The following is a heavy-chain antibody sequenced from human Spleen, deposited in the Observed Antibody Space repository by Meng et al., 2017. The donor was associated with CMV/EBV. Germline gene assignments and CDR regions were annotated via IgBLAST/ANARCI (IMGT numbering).Heavy chain of an antibody. D-gene: IGHD2-2*02. CDR3: ARGYPNYYYGMDV. CDR2: ISWNSGRI. Sequence: SLKISCAASGFTFDDYAMEWVRQAPGKGLEWVSGISWNSGRIDYADSVKGRFTISRDNAKNSLYLQMNSLRAEDTALYYCARGYPNYYYGMDVWGQGTTVTVSS. V-gene: IGHV3-9*01. J-gene: IGHJ6*02. CDR1: GFTFDDYA.